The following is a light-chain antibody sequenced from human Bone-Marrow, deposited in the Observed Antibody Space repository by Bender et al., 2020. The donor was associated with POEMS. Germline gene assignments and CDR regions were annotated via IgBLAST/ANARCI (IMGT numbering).Light chain of an antibody. J-gene: IGLJ2*01. V-gene: IGLV3-21*01. CDR2: YDN. Sequence: SYELTQPPSVSVTPGETATITCGGHRIGAESVHWYQQKSGQVPVLVIDYDNHRPSGISERFSGSNSGNTATLTISRVEAGDEADYYCQVWESTTDHHVIFGGGTKLTVL. CDR3: QVWESTTDHHVI. CDR1: RIGAES.